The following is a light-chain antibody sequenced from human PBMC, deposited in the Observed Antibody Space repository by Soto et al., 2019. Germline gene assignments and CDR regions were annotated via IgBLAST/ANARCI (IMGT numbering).Light chain of an antibody. CDR3: QQYYSTPRT. V-gene: IGKV4-1*01. J-gene: IGKJ1*01. CDR2: WAS. CDR1: QSVLYSSNNKNY. Sequence: DIVMTQSPDSLAVSLGERATINCKCSQSVLYSSNNKNYLAWYQQKPGQPPKLLIYWASTRESGVPDRFSGSGPGTEFTPTISSLQAEDVAVSYCQQYYSTPRTFGQGTKVDIK.